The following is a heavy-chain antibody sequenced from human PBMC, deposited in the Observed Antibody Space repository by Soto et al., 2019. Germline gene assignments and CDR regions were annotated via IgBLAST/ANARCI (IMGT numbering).Heavy chain of an antibody. CDR1: GFTFSSYW. J-gene: IGHJ5*02. CDR3: ARGSYYDILTALDNWFDP. Sequence: GGSLRLSCAASGFTFSSYWMSWVRQAPGKGLEWVANIKQDGSEKYYVDSVKGRFTISRDNAKNSLYLQMNSLRAEDTAVYYCARGSYYDILTALDNWFDPWGQGTLVTVSS. V-gene: IGHV3-7*01. CDR2: IKQDGSEK. D-gene: IGHD3-9*01.